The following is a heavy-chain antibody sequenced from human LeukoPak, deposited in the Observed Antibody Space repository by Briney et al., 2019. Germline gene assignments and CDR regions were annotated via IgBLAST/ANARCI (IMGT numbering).Heavy chain of an antibody. CDR1: GFTFSSYA. J-gene: IGHJ4*02. CDR3: ARDFDSSGYQTDY. D-gene: IGHD3-22*01. CDR2: ISYDGSNK. V-gene: IGHV3-30-3*01. Sequence: GRSLRLSCAASGFTFSSYAMHWVRQAPGKGLEWVAVISYDGSNKYYADSVEGRFTISRDNSKNTLYLQMNSLRAEDTAVYYCARDFDSSGYQTDYWGQGTLVTVSS.